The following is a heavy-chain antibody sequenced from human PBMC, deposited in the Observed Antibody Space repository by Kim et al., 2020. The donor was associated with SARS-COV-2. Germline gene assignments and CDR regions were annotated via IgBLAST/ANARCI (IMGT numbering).Heavy chain of an antibody. CDR3: ARQTSHYDYAVDYYYFDY. J-gene: IGHJ4*02. Sequence: GGSLRLSCAASGFTFSSYWMSWVRQAPGKGLEWVANIKQDGSEKYYVDSVKGRFTISRDNAKNSLYLQMNSLRAEDTAVYYCARQTSHYDYAVDYYYFDYWGQGTLVTVSS. D-gene: IGHD4-17*01. V-gene: IGHV3-7*01. CDR1: GFTFSSYW. CDR2: IKQDGSEK.